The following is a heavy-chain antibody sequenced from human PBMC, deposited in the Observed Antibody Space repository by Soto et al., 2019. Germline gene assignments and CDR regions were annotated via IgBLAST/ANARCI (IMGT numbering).Heavy chain of an antibody. Sequence: QVQLQESGPGLVKPSQILSLTCAVSGGSVSSGDYYWTWIRQPPGKGLEWIGYIYYSGSTYYNPSLKSRVTISVDTSKNQFSLKLSSVTAADTAVYYCARSRGYSYGFDYWGQGTLVTVSS. CDR3: ARSRGYSYGFDY. V-gene: IGHV4-30-4*01. CDR1: GGSVSSGDYY. CDR2: IYYSGST. D-gene: IGHD5-18*01. J-gene: IGHJ4*02.